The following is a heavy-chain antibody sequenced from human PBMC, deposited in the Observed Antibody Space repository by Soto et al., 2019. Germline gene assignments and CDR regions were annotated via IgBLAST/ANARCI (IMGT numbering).Heavy chain of an antibody. J-gene: IGHJ6*02. CDR1: GFTFSSYG. Sequence: PGGSLRLSCAASGFTFSSYGMHWVRQAPGKGLEWVAVIWYDGSNKYYADSVKGRFTISRDNSKNTLYLQMNSLRAEDTAVYYCARDGDYYDSSGRSPKYYYYGMDVWGQGTTVTVSS. CDR3: ARDGDYYDSSGRSPKYYYYGMDV. D-gene: IGHD3-22*01. V-gene: IGHV3-33*01. CDR2: IWYDGSNK.